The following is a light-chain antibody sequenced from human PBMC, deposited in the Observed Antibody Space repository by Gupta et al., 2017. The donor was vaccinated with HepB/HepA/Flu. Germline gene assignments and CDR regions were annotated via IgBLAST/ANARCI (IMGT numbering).Light chain of an antibody. J-gene: IGLJ2*01. Sequence: FMLTQPHPVSGSPGKPITIPFTRRSGRSASNVVQWYQQPPGSAPTIVIYENNKKPSGVPERFSAYIDSSADSASLAISGLKTEDEAGYYCQSYDSSSVIFGGGTTLTVL. CDR1: SGRSASNV. CDR2: ENN. V-gene: IGLV6-57*03. CDR3: QSYDSSSVI.